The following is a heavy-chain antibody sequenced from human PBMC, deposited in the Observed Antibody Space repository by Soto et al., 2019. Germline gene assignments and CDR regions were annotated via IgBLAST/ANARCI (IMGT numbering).Heavy chain of an antibody. D-gene: IGHD2-15*01. J-gene: IGHJ4*02. CDR1: GYRFTSSW. CDR2: IYPGDSDA. CDR3: ARQGEFCSGDNCYTDY. V-gene: IGHV5-51*01. Sequence: GESLKISCQGSGYRFTSSWIAWVRQLPGRDLEWMGIIYPGDSDARYSTSFQGRITISADKSISTAFMQWGSLKASDTAMYYCARQGEFCSGDNCYTDYWDQGTLVTVSS.